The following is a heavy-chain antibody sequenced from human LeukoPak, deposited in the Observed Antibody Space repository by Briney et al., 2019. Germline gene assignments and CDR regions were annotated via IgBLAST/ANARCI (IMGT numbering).Heavy chain of an antibody. J-gene: IGHJ3*02. CDR1: GYSISSGYY. CDR2: IYYSGST. D-gene: IGHD6-13*01. V-gene: IGHV4-38-2*02. Sequence: PSETLSLTCTVSGYSISSGYYWGRIRQPPGKGLEWIGSIYYSGSTYYNPSLKSRVTISVDTSKNQFSLKLSSVTAADTAVYYCASAIAAAVYDAFDIWGQGTMVTVSS. CDR3: ASAIAAAVYDAFDI.